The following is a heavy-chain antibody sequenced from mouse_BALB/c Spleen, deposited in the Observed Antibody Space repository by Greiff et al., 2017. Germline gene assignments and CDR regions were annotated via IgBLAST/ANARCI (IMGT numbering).Heavy chain of an antibody. V-gene: IGHV2-9*02. CDR1: GFSLTSYG. Sequence: VKVVESGPGLVAPSQSLSITCTVSGFSLTSYGVHWVRQPPGKGLEWLGVIWAGGSTNYNSAPMSRLSISKDNSKSQVFLKMNSLQTDDTAMYYCARDSGNYWYFDVWGAGTTVTVSS. CDR3: ARDSGNYWYFDV. J-gene: IGHJ1*01. CDR2: IWAGGST. D-gene: IGHD2-1*01.